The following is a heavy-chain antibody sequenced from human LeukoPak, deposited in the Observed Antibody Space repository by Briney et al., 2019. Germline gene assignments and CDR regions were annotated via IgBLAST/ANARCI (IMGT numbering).Heavy chain of an antibody. Sequence: ASVKVSCKASGYTFTGYYMHWVRQAPGQGLEWMGWINPNSGGTNYAQKFQGWVTMTRDTSISTAYMKLSRLRSDDTAVYYCARGSDYGDHPNFDYWGQGTLVTVSS. J-gene: IGHJ4*02. CDR2: INPNSGGT. D-gene: IGHD4-17*01. V-gene: IGHV1-2*04. CDR3: ARGSDYGDHPNFDY. CDR1: GYTFTGYY.